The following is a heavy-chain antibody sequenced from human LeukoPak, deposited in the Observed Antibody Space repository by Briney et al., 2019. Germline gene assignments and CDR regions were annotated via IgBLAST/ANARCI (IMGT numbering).Heavy chain of an antibody. CDR1: GYTFTGYY. CDR3: ARDNSVGDYAWWFDP. V-gene: IGHV1-2*02. Sequence: GASVKVSCKASGYTFTGYYMHWVRQAPGQGLEWIGWINPNSGGINYAQKFQGRVTMTRDTSISTAYMELSRLRSDDTAVYYCARDNSVGDYAWWFDPWGQGTLVTVSS. J-gene: IGHJ5*02. CDR2: INPNSGGI. D-gene: IGHD1-26*01.